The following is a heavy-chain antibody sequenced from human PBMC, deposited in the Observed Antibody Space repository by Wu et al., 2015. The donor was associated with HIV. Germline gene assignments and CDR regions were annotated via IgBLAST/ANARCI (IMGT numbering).Heavy chain of an antibody. CDR3: ARVFRAGRGYYYADNWFDP. V-gene: IGHV1-2*02. CDR2: INPNSGGT. Sequence: QVQLVQSGAEVKKPGASVKVSCKASGYTFTGYYMHWVRQAPGQGLEWMGWINPNSGGTNYAQKFQGRVTMTRDTSISTAYMELSRLRSDDTAVYYCARVFRAGRGYYYADNWFDPWGQGTLVTVSS. J-gene: IGHJ5*02. CDR1: GYTFTGYY. D-gene: IGHD3-22*01.